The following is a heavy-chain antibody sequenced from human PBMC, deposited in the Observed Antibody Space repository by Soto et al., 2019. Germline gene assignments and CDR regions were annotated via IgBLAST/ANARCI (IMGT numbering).Heavy chain of an antibody. Sequence: LRLSCAASGFTVSSNYMSWVRQAPGKGLEWVSVIYSGVSTYYADSVKGRFTISRDNSKNTLYLQMNSLIAEDTAVYYCAGLSGYPSYFDYWGQGTLVTVSS. D-gene: IGHD5-12*01. CDR1: GFTVSSNY. CDR2: IYSGVST. CDR3: AGLSGYPSYFDY. J-gene: IGHJ4*02. V-gene: IGHV3-53*01.